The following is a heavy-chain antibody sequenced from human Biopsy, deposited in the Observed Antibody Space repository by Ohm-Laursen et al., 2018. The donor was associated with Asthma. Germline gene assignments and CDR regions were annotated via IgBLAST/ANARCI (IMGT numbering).Heavy chain of an antibody. J-gene: IGHJ3*02. D-gene: IGHD4-23*01. V-gene: IGHV3-30*03. CDR1: GLTFRNYG. CDR3: ARTHERWTSIQDDALDI. Sequence: SLRLSCAAYGLTFRNYGMHWVRQAPGKELEWVAVISYDGGNKFYGDSVKGRFTLSRDNSRNTLYLQMNSLRVEDTAIYYCARTHERWTSIQDDALDIWGQGTMVIVSS. CDR2: ISYDGGNK.